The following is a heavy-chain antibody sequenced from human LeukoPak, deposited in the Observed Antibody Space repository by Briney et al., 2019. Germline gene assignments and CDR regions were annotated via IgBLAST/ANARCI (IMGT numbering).Heavy chain of an antibody. J-gene: IGHJ4*02. CDR3: AREGRSGFDSGNS. Sequence: GGSLRLSCAASGFTFSSYAMSWVRQAPGKGLEWVSYISSSGTTIYYADSVKGRFTISRDNAKDSLYLQMNSLRAEDTAVYYCAREGRSGFDSGNSWGQGTLVTVSS. CDR1: GFTFSSYA. D-gene: IGHD5-12*01. V-gene: IGHV3-48*03. CDR2: ISSSGTTI.